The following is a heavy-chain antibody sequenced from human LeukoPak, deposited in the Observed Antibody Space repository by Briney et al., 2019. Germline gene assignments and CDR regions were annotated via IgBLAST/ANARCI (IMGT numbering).Heavy chain of an antibody. CDR1: GGSISSSDFW. CDR2: FYYNGSP. D-gene: IGHD3-3*01. J-gene: IGHJ4*02. Sequence: SETLSLTCSVSGGSISSSDFWWGWIRQPPGKGLEWITNFYYNGSPYYNPSLEGRVTISVDASKNQFPLKLSSVTAADTAMYYCARRGQSTAWSFDYWGQGTLVTVSS. CDR3: ARRGQSTAWSFDY. V-gene: IGHV4-39*01.